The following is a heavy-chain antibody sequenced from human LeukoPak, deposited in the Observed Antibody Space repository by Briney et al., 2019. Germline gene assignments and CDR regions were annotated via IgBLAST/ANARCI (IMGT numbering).Heavy chain of an antibody. V-gene: IGHV4-59*01. Sequence: SETLSLTCTASGGSLSNYYWSWLRQHPGKGLEWIGYIYYSGSNNYNPSLRSGDTISVDRSKKQFSLKLSSVTAADTAVYYCAREEPLDWYFDLWGRGTLVTVSS. D-gene: IGHD1-26*01. CDR2: IYYSGSN. J-gene: IGHJ2*01. CDR3: AREEPLDWYFDL. CDR1: GGSLSNYY.